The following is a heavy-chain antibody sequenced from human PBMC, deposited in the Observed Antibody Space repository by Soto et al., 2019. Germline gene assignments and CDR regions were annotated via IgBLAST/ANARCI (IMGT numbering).Heavy chain of an antibody. CDR1: GWRVRSYW. Sequence: AVKRSGEGCGWRVRSYWSRWVRPKTGKGLEWMGRIDPSDSYTNYSPSFQGHVTISADKSISTAYLQWSSLKASDTAMYYCATSRDGYNLYYYYGMDVWGQGTTVTLSS. V-gene: IGHV5-10-1*01. J-gene: IGHJ6*02. D-gene: IGHD5-12*01. CDR3: ATSRDGYNLYYYYGMDV. CDR2: IDPSDSYT.